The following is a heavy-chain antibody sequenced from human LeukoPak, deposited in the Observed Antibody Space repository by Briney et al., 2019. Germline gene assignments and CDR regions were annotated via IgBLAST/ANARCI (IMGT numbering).Heavy chain of an antibody. CDR1: GGSISSGGYS. J-gene: IGHJ4*02. V-gene: IGHV4-30-2*01. Sequence: SETLSLTCAVSGGSISSGGYSWSWIRQPPGKGLEWIGYIYHSGSTYYNPSLKSRVTISVDRSKNQFSLKLSPVTAADTAVYYCARGGRYYDILTGYYPYYFDYWGQGTLVTVSS. CDR3: ARGGRYYDILTGYYPYYFDY. CDR2: IYHSGST. D-gene: IGHD3-9*01.